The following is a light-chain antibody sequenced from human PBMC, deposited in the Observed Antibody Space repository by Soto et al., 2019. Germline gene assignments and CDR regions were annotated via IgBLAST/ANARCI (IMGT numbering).Light chain of an antibody. CDR1: QSISSS. V-gene: IGKV1-39*01. Sequence: DLQMTPSPSSLSASVRDRVTITCRASQSISSSLNWYQQKPGKAPKLLIYAASSLQSGVPSRFSGSGSGTDFTLTISSLQPEDFATYYCQQSYSTPRTFGQGTTVEIK. CDR2: AAS. CDR3: QQSYSTPRT. J-gene: IGKJ1*01.